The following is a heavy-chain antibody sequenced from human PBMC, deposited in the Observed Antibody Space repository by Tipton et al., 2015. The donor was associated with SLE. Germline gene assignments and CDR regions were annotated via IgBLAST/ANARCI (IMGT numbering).Heavy chain of an antibody. D-gene: IGHD2-2*01. J-gene: IGHJ4*02. CDR2: IYYSGST. Sequence: TLSLTCTVSGGSISGHYLSWIRQPPGKGLEWIGYIYYSGSTNYNPSLKSRLTISGDTSKNQFSLRLSSVTAADTAVYYCARTEWYQSFDYWGQGTLVTVSS. CDR3: ARTEWYQSFDY. V-gene: IGHV4-59*11. CDR1: GGSISGHY.